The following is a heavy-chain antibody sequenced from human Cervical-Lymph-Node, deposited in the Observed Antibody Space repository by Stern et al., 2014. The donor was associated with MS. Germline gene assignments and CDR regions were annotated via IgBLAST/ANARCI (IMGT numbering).Heavy chain of an antibody. J-gene: IGHJ3*02. V-gene: IGHV4-31*02. CDR2: ISYSANT. D-gene: IGHD3-10*02. Sequence: SSGGSYWSWIRQYPGKGLEYIGYISYSANTYYNPSLKSRLTISLDTSNNRFSLELSSVTAADTALYYCVRHRGGTMFAIWGQGTMVTVSS. CDR3: VRHRGGTMFAI. CDR1: SSGGSY.